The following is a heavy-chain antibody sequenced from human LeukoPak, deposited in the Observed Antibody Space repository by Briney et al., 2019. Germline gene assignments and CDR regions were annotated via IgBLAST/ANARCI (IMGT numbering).Heavy chain of an antibody. CDR1: GGSISTYY. D-gene: IGHD5-18*01. Sequence: SETLSLTCTVSGGSISTYYWSWIRQPPGKGLEWIGYIHYMGSTNNNPSLKSRVIISVDTAKNQFSLKLSSVTAADTAVYSCARHADTAMVVTPFDYWGPGTLVTVSS. CDR2: IHYMGST. J-gene: IGHJ4*02. V-gene: IGHV4-59*01. CDR3: ARHADTAMVVTPFDY.